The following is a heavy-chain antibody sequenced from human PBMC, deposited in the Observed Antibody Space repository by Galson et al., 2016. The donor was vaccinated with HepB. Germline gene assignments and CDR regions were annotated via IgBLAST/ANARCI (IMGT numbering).Heavy chain of an antibody. CDR1: GVAFTSYA. CDR3: AKDEFRGESGSHQGSYFGMNV. CDR2: ITGSGGDT. V-gene: IGHV3-23*01. J-gene: IGHJ6*02. D-gene: IGHD3-10*01. Sequence: SLRLSCAASGVAFTSYAMTWVRRVPGKGLEWVSSITGSGGDTYYVDSVKGRFSISRDNSKNTLYLQMNNVRAEDTAVYYCAKDEFRGESGSHQGSYFGMNVWGQGTTLTVSS.